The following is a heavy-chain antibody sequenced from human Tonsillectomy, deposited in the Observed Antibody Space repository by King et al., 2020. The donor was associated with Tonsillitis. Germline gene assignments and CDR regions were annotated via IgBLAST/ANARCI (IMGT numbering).Heavy chain of an antibody. Sequence: VQLVESGGGLMQPGGSLRLSCAASGFTVTTNYMTWVRQAPGKGLEWVSFLYSEGTTYYADPVKGRFTISRDNSKNTLFLQMNSLRAEDTAVYFCARGTRPGYFQHCGKGTLVSVSS. CDR2: LYSEGTT. J-gene: IGHJ1*01. V-gene: IGHV3-53*01. CDR1: GFTVTTNY. CDR3: ARGTRPGYFQH.